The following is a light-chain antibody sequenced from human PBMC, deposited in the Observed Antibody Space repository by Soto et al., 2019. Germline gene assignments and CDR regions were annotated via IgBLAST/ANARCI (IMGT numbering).Light chain of an antibody. CDR2: GAS. Sequence: EIVMTQSPVTLSASPGESATLSCRASQSVSSNLAWYQQKPGQAPRLLIYGASTRATGIPARFSGSGSGTEFTLTISSLQSEDFAVYYCQQYNNWPRAFGQGTKVDI. V-gene: IGKV3-15*01. CDR3: QQYNNWPRA. J-gene: IGKJ1*01. CDR1: QSVSSN.